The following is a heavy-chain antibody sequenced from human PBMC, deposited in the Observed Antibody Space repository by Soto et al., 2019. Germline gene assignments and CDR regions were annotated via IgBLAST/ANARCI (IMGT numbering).Heavy chain of an antibody. V-gene: IGHV4-59*01. CDR2: IYYSGRT. CDR3: ARMRGLGEISPYFDC. Sequence: QVQLQESGPGLVKPSETLSLTCTVSGGSISDYQWNWIRQSPGKGLEWIGYIYYSGRTNYNPSLKSRLTISLDTSTKQFSLSLRSVTAADTAVYYCARMRGLGEISPYFDCWGHGTLVTVSS. D-gene: IGHD3-16*02. CDR1: GGSISDYQ. J-gene: IGHJ4*01.